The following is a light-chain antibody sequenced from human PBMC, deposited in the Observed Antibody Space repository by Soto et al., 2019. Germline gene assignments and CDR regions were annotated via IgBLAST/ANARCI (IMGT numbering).Light chain of an antibody. CDR2: GAS. J-gene: IGKJ4*01. V-gene: IGKV3-20*01. CDR1: QSVSSF. CDR3: QQYGSSALT. Sequence: EIVLTQSPATLSLSPGERATLSCTTSQSVSSFLAWYQQKPGQAPRLLIYGASSRATGIPDRFSGSGSGTDFTLTISRLEPEDFAVYYCQQYGSSALTFGGGTKVDIK.